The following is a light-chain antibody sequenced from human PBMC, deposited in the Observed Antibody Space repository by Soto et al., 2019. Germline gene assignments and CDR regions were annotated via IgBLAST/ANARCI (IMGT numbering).Light chain of an antibody. Sequence: EIVFTQSPGTLSLSPGERATLSCSATESVSSNYLAWYQQKPGQAPRVLIYGAYIRATGITDRFTGSGSGTDFTLTISRLEPEDFAVYYCQQYSSSPLTVGGGTKVEIK. V-gene: IGKV3-20*01. J-gene: IGKJ4*01. CDR1: ESVSSNY. CDR2: GAY. CDR3: QQYSSSPLT.